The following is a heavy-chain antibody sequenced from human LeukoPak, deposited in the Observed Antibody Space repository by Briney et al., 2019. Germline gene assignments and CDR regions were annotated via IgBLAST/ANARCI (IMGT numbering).Heavy chain of an antibody. D-gene: IGHD3-9*01. V-gene: IGHV1-69*02. Sequence: SVKVSCKASGGTFSSYTISWVRQAPGQGLEWMGRIIPILGIANYAQKFQGRVTITADQSRSTAYMELSSLRSEDTAVYYCARSRNYDILTGYSYYFDYWGQGTLVTVSS. CDR2: IIPILGIA. J-gene: IGHJ4*02. CDR3: ARSRNYDILTGYSYYFDY. CDR1: GGTFSSYT.